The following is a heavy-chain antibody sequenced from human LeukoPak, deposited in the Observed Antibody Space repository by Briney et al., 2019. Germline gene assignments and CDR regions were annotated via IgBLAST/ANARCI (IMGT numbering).Heavy chain of an antibody. D-gene: IGHD2-8*02. Sequence: GGSLRLSCAASGFTFSSYGMHWVRQAPGKGLEWVAVISYDGSNKCYADSVKGRFTISRDNSKNTLYLQMNSLRAEDTAVYYCAKDSGPEYFQHWGQGTLVTVSS. CDR2: ISYDGSNK. CDR1: GFTFSSYG. J-gene: IGHJ1*01. V-gene: IGHV3-30*18. CDR3: AKDSGPEYFQH.